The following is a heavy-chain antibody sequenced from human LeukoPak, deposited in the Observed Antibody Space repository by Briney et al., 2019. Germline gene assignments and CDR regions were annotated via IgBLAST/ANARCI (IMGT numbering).Heavy chain of an antibody. Sequence: SETLSLTCTVSGGSISSYYWSWIRQPPGKGLEWIGYIYYSGSTNYNPSLKSRVTISVDTSKNQFSLKLSSVTAADTAVYYCAREGLTGTIMFDYWGQGTPVTVSS. V-gene: IGHV4-59*01. D-gene: IGHD1-20*01. J-gene: IGHJ4*02. CDR3: AREGLTGTIMFDY. CDR2: IYYSGST. CDR1: GGSISSYY.